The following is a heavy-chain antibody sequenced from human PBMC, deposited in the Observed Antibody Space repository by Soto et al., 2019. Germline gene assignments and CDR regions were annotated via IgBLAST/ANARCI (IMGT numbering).Heavy chain of an antibody. D-gene: IGHD3-9*01. CDR2: IKSKTDGGTT. CDR3: TPDIRQPARHSYVMDV. Sequence: EVQLVESGGGLVKPGGSLRLSCAASVFTFSNAWMSWVRQAPGKGLEWVGRIKSKTDGGTTDYAAPVKGRFTISRDDSKNTRYLQMTSLKTEDTAVYYCTPDIRQPARHSYVMDVWGQGTTVTVSS. CDR1: VFTFSNAW. J-gene: IGHJ6*02. V-gene: IGHV3-15*01.